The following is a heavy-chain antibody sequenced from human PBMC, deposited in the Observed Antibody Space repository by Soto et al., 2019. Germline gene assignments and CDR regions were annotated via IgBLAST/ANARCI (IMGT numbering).Heavy chain of an antibody. Sequence: SETLSLTCTVSGGSISSSSYYWGWIRQPPGKGLEWIGSIYYSGSTYYNPSLKSRVTISVDTSKNQFSLKLSSVTAADTAVYYCARHERRDYYDSSGYLDYWGQGTLVTVSS. D-gene: IGHD3-22*01. CDR2: IYYSGST. J-gene: IGHJ4*02. CDR1: GGSISSSSYY. CDR3: ARHERRDYYDSSGYLDY. V-gene: IGHV4-39*01.